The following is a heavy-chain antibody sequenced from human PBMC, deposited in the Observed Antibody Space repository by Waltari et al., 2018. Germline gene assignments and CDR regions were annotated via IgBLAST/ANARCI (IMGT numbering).Heavy chain of an antibody. CDR3: TRDRVGYCSGGTCYSRWFDP. V-gene: IGHV1-24*01. CDR1: GYSLTESA. CDR2: FDPEYGEA. D-gene: IGHD2-15*01. J-gene: IGHJ5*02. Sequence: QVQLVQSGAEVTKPGASVKVSCRVSGYSLTESALHWVRQAPGKVLEWLGGFDPEYGEAGYAQEFQGRGTMTEDTSKDTAYMELSSLTYEDTAVYYCTRDRVGYCSGGTCYSRWFDPWGQGTLVTVSS.